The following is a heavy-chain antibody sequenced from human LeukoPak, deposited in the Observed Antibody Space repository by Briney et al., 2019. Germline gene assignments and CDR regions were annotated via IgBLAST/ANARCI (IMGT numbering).Heavy chain of an antibody. V-gene: IGHV1-18*01. D-gene: IGHD3-22*01. Sequence: ASVKVSCKASGYTFTSYGISWVRQAPGQGLEWMGWISAYNGNTNYAQKLQGRVTMTTDTSTSTAYMELRSLRSDDTAVYYCVRDTRITMIVVVITGAFDIWGQGTIVTVSS. CDR2: ISAYNGNT. CDR3: VRDTRITMIVVVITGAFDI. CDR1: GYTFTSYG. J-gene: IGHJ3*02.